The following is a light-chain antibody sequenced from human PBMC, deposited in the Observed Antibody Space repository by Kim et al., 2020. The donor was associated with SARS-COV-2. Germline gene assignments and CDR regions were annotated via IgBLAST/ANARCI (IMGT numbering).Light chain of an antibody. CDR1: QTVLYNSNNKNY. V-gene: IGKV4-1*01. CDR3: QQYYSTPPS. Sequence: SAPLNCKPSQTVLYNSNNKNYLAWYQQKPGQAPKLLIYWASIRESGVSDRFSGSGSETDFTLTISSLQAEDVAVYYCQQYYSTPPSFGQGTKLEI. J-gene: IGKJ2*03. CDR2: WAS.